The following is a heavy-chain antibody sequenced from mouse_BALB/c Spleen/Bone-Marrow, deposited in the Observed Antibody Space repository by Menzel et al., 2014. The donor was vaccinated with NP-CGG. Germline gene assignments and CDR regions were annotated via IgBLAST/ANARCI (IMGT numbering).Heavy chain of an antibody. V-gene: IGHV14-3*02. CDR1: GFNIKGTY. J-gene: IGHJ4*01. D-gene: IGHD1-2*01. Sequence: EVQLQQSGAELVKPGASVKLSCTASGFNIKGTYIHWVKQRPEQGLEWIGRIDPANGNTKYDPKFQGKATITADTSSNTAYLQLSSLTSEDTAVYYCAEITTAAYYVMDYWGQGTSVTVSS. CDR3: AEITTAAYYVMDY. CDR2: IDPANGNT.